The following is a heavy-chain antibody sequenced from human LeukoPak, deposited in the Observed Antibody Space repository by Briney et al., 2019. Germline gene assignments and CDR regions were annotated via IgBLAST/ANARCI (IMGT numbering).Heavy chain of an antibody. Sequence: SVKVSCKASGGTFSSYAISWVRQAPGQGLEWMGGIIPIFGTANDAQKFQGRVTITADASTSTDYMELSSLRSEDTAVYYCARGASSWQNLLPPHPDYYYYYGMDVWGQGTTVTVSS. CDR2: IIPIFGTA. V-gene: IGHV1-69*13. D-gene: IGHD6-13*01. J-gene: IGHJ6*02. CDR1: GGTFSSYA. CDR3: ARGASSWQNLLPPHPDYYYYYGMDV.